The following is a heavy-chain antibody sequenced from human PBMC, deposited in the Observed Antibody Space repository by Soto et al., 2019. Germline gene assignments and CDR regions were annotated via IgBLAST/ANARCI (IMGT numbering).Heavy chain of an antibody. CDR3: ARWGGTAMVRPYYYGMDV. J-gene: IGHJ6*02. CDR2: IIPIFGTA. D-gene: IGHD5-18*01. Sequence: QVQLVQSGAEVKKPGSSVKVSCKASGGTFSSYAISWVRQAPGQGLEWMGGIIPIFGTANYAQKIQGRVRITADETTSTAYMELSSLRSEDTAVYYCARWGGTAMVRPYYYGMDVWGQGTTVTVSS. CDR1: GGTFSSYA. V-gene: IGHV1-69*01.